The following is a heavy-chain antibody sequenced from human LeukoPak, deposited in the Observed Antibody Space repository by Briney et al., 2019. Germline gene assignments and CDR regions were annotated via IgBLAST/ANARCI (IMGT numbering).Heavy chain of an antibody. Sequence: GGSLRLSCAASGFTFSKYWMHRVRQAPGKGLVWVSRINTDGSSTDYADSVKGRFSISRDNAKNTLYLQVNSLRAEDTAVYYCARPGYSYGQFEYWSQGALVTVTS. V-gene: IGHV3-74*01. D-gene: IGHD5-18*01. CDR2: INTDGSST. J-gene: IGHJ4*02. CDR3: ARPGYSYGQFEY. CDR1: GFTFSKYW.